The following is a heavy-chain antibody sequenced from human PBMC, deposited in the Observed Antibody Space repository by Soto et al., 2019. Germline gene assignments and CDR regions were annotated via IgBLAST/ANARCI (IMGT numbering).Heavy chain of an antibody. Sequence: PSETLSLTCTVSGGSISSYYWSWIRQPAGKGLEWIGRIYTSGSTNYNPSLKSRVTMSVDTSKNQFSLKLSSVTAADTAVYYCAREPPPTSSSGYPEAFDIWGQGTMVT. V-gene: IGHV4-4*07. CDR3: AREPPPTSSSGYPEAFDI. CDR2: IYTSGST. CDR1: GGSISSYY. D-gene: IGHD3-22*01. J-gene: IGHJ3*02.